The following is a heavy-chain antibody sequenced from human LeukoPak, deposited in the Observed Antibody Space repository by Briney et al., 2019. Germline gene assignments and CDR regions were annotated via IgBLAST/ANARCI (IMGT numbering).Heavy chain of an antibody. Sequence: GASVKVSCKASGYTFTSYGISWVRQATGQGLEWMGWMNPNNGYTGYAQKFQGRVTMTRNTSISTAYMELSSLRSEDTAVYYCARVRSGYDYYYGMVVWGQGTTVTVSS. CDR1: GYTFTSYG. D-gene: IGHD1-26*01. CDR2: MNPNNGYT. J-gene: IGHJ6*02. CDR3: ARVRSGYDYYYGMVV. V-gene: IGHV1-8*02.